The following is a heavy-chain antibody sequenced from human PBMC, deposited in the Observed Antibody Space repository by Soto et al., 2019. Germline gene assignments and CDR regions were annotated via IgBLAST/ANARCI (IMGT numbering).Heavy chain of an antibody. V-gene: IGHV1-18*01. CDR1: GYTFTSYG. J-gene: IGHJ4*02. CDR3: AXAYYXGSGPWY. D-gene: IGHD3-10*01. CDR2: ISAYNGNT. Sequence: QVQLVQSGAEVKKPGASVKVSCKASGYTFTSYGISWVRQAPGQGLEWMGWISAYNGNTNYAQKLQGRVTMTTDTSTTPAYMQMRRLRSADTAVYSCAXAYYXGSGPWYWGPRPLVTVSS.